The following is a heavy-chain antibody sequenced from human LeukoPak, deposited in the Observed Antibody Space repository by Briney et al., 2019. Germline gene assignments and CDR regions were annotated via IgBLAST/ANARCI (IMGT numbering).Heavy chain of an antibody. CDR1: GYTFSDYY. Sequence: ASVKVSCKASGYTFSDYYMHWVRQAPGQGLEWMGRINPKSGNTKYAQKFQGRVAMTRDTSISTVYLDLGSLTSDDTAVYFCAGGGSSVSGKAIDYWGQGSLVTVSS. CDR2: INPKSGNT. J-gene: IGHJ4*02. V-gene: IGHV1-2*06. D-gene: IGHD6-19*01. CDR3: AGGGSSVSGKAIDY.